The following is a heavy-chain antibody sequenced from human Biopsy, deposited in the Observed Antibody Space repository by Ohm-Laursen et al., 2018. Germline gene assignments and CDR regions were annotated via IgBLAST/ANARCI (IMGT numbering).Heavy chain of an antibody. J-gene: IGHJ3*02. CDR2: IFNSANT. V-gene: IGHV4-31*01. CDR3: AKNLAVSSYALDI. CDR1: GGSISSGGSY. D-gene: IGHD2/OR15-2a*01. Sequence: TLSLTYTVSGGSISSGGSYWSWIRQRPGKGLEWIGYIFNSANTYYNPSLKNLITISVDTSKNQFSLKLGSVTAADTAVYYCAKNLAVSSYALDIWGQGTMVTVSS.